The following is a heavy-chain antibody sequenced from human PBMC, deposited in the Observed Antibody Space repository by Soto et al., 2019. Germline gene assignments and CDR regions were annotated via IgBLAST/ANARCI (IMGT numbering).Heavy chain of an antibody. CDR3: ATGGRGYSSSFPRLYFEY. CDR2: ILPIFNTA. CDR1: GSTFSNNA. D-gene: IGHD5-18*01. Sequence: SVKVSFKASGSTFSNNAVRWARQAPGQGPEWMGGILPIFNTANYAQNLQVRVTITADESTSTSYMELTSLKSEDTAIYYCATGGRGYSSSFPRLYFEYWGQGTLVTVSS. J-gene: IGHJ4*01. V-gene: IGHV1-69*13.